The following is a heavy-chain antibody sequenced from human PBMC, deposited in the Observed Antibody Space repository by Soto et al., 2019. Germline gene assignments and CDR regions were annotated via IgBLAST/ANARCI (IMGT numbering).Heavy chain of an antibody. CDR1: GCSLSSYS. V-gene: IGHV3-74*01. D-gene: IGHD6-13*01. CDR2: INSDGSST. J-gene: IGHJ3*02. CDR3: ARVDGYSSRRHAFDI. Sequence: PLGCMRLSCVACGCSLSSYSMHWDRQASGKGLVWVSRINSDGSSTSYADCVKGRLTISRDNAKNTVYPQMNSLRAQDTAVYYCARVDGYSSRRHAFDIWGQGTMVTVSS.